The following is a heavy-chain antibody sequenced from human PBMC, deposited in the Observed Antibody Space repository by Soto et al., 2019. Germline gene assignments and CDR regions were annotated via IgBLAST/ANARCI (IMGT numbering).Heavy chain of an antibody. CDR3: ARHHTTLSYYYYMDV. CDR2: IYYSGNT. J-gene: IGHJ6*03. V-gene: IGHV4-39*01. D-gene: IGHD1-1*01. CDR1: GDSISSSRHH. Sequence: SETLSLTCAVSGDSISSSRHHWGWIRQPPGKGLEWIGTIYYSGNTYYNPSLKSRVTISVDTSKNQFALKVSSVIAADTAVYYCARHHTTLSYYYYMDVWGKGTTVTVSS.